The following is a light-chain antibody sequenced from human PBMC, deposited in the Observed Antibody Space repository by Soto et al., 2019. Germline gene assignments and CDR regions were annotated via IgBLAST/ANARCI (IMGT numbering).Light chain of an antibody. CDR2: NND. Sequence: QSVLTQPPSASGTPGQRVTISCSGSSCNIGANPINWYQQLPGTAPKLLIYNNDQRPSGVPDRFSASKSGTSASLAISGLQSEDEADYYCEAWDDSLYGAVLGGGTKVTVL. CDR1: SCNIGANP. V-gene: IGLV1-44*01. CDR3: EAWDDSLYGAV. J-gene: IGLJ2*01.